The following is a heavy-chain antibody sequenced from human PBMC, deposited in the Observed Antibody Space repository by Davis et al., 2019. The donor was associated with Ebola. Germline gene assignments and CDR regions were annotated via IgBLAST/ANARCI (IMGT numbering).Heavy chain of an antibody. CDR2: ISSSGSTI. Sequence: PGGSLRLSCAASGFTFSSYEMNWVRQAPGKGLEWVSYISSSGSTIYYADSVKGRFTISRDNAKNSLYLQMNSLRAEDTAVYYCAREVPSRYYYYGMDVWGQGTTVTVSS. CDR1: GFTFSSYE. J-gene: IGHJ6*02. CDR3: AREVPSRYYYYGMDV. V-gene: IGHV3-48*03.